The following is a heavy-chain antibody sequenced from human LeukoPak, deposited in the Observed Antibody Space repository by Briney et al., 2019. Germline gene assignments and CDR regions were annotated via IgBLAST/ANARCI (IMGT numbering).Heavy chain of an antibody. V-gene: IGHV4-31*03. Sequence: KSSETLSLTCTVSGVSISSGGYYWSWIRQHPGKGLEWIGYIYYSGSTYYNPSLKSRVTISVDTSKNQFSLKLSSVTAADTAVYYCARGWWELPNWFDPWGQGTLVTVSS. J-gene: IGHJ5*02. CDR3: ARGWWELPNWFDP. CDR2: IYYSGST. D-gene: IGHD1-26*01. CDR1: GVSISSGGYY.